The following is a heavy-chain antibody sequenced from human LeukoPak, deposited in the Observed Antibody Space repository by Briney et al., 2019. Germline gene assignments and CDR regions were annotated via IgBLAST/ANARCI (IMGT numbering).Heavy chain of an antibody. CDR2: ISSESHDK. CDR3: AKSGSYSSPYYFDY. J-gene: IGHJ4*02. CDR1: GFTFNTYT. Sequence: GGSLRLSCAASGFTFNTYTMNWVRQAPGKGLEWVSCISSESHDKYYADSVKGRFTISRDNAKNSLYLQMNSLRAEDMALYYCAKSGSYSSPYYFDYWGQGTLVTVSS. D-gene: IGHD3-10*01. V-gene: IGHV3-21*04.